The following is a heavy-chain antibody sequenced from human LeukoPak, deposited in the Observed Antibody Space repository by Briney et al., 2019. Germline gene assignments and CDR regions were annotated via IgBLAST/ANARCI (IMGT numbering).Heavy chain of an antibody. CDR3: ARSRFCTSGGCYYDY. J-gene: IGHJ4*02. CDR2: IKTDGIST. D-gene: IGHD2-8*02. Sequence: PGGSLRLSCAASGFTFSSYWMHWVRQAPGKGLVWVSGIKTDGISTGYVDSVKGRLTISRDNAKNTLFLQMNSLRAGDTAVYYCARSRFCTSGGCYYDYWGQGVLVTVSS. V-gene: IGHV3-74*01. CDR1: GFTFSSYW.